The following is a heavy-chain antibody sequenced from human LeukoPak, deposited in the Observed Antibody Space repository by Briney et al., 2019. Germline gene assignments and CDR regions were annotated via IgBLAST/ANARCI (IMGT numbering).Heavy chain of an antibody. CDR2: IYSDGRT. J-gene: IGHJ4*02. V-gene: IGHV3-53*01. CDR3: ASGGGYSSAWHSSDY. Sequence: PAGSLRLSCAASGFTVSNTYMSWVRQAPGKGLEWVSIIYSDGRTYYADFVKGRFTISRDNSKNTMYLQMNSLRAEDTAVYYCASGGGYSSAWHSSDYWGQGTLVTVSS. D-gene: IGHD6-19*01. CDR1: GFTVSNTY.